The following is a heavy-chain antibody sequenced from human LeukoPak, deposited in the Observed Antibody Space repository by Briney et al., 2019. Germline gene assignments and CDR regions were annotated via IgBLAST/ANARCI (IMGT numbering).Heavy chain of an antibody. J-gene: IGHJ4*02. V-gene: IGHV3-23*01. CDR2: ISGSGGST. CDR3: AKDFEGCSSGKNPHFDY. CDR1: GFTFSSYA. D-gene: IGHD6-25*01. Sequence: GGSLRLSCAASGFTFSSYAMSWVRQAPGKGLEWVSAISGSGGSTYYADSVKGRFTISRDNSKNTLYLQMNSLRAEDTAVYYCAKDFEGCSSGKNPHFDYWGQGTLVTVSS.